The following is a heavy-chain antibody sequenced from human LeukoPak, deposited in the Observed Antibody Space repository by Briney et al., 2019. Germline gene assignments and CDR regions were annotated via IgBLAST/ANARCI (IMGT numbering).Heavy chain of an antibody. J-gene: IGHJ4*02. V-gene: IGHV3-30*18. CDR2: ISNHGNNI. CDR3: AKMGAPIDY. D-gene: IGHD1-26*01. Sequence: GGSLGLSCAASGFTFSSHAMHWVRQAPGKGLEWVAVISNHGNNIDYVDSVEGRFTISRDNSKNTLFLQMNSLRPDDTAVYYCAKMGAPIDYWGQGTLVTVSS. CDR1: GFTFSSHA.